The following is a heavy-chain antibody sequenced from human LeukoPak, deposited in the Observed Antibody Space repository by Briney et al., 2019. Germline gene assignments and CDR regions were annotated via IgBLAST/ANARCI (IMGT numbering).Heavy chain of an antibody. J-gene: IGHJ4*02. CDR2: ISYDGSNK. D-gene: IGHD5-12*01. Sequence: GGSLRLSCAASGFTLSSYAMDWVRQAPGKGLEWVAVISYDGSNKYYADSVKGRFTISRDNSKNTLYLQMNSLRTEDTAVYYCARPYGGYVDYYFDYWGQGTLVTVSS. V-gene: IGHV3-30-3*01. CDR1: GFTLSSYA. CDR3: ARPYGGYVDYYFDY.